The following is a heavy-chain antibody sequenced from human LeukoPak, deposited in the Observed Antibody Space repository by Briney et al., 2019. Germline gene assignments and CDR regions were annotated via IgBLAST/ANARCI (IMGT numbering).Heavy chain of an antibody. CDR2: ISSSSSYI. V-gene: IGHV3-21*01. CDR1: GFTFSSYS. D-gene: IGHD6-25*01. CDR3: AKDVLEAEYYFDY. Sequence: GGSLRLSCAASGFTFSSYSMNWVRQAPGKGLEWVSSISSSSSYIYYADSVKGRFTISRDNAKNSLYLQMNSLRAEDTAVYYYAKDVLEAEYYFDYWGQGTLVTVSS. J-gene: IGHJ4*02.